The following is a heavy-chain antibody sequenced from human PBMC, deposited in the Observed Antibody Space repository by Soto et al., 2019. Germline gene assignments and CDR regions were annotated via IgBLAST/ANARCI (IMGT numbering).Heavy chain of an antibody. CDR3: AMSNRVVEATDAFDI. V-gene: IGHV3-23*01. CDR1: GFTFSSYA. D-gene: IGHD1-26*01. CDR2: MSGSGGST. Sequence: GGSLRLSCAASGFTFSSYAMSWVRQAPGKGLEWVSAMSGSGGSTYYADSVKGRFTISRDNSKNTLYLQMNSLRAEDTAVYYFAMSNRVVEATDAFDIWGQGPMFPVSS. J-gene: IGHJ3*02.